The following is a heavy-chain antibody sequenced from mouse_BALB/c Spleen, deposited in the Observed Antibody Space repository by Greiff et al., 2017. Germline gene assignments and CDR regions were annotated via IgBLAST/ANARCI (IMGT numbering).Heavy chain of an antibody. V-gene: IGHV5-9-4*01. CDR3: ARSSTMITFAY. CDR1: GFTFSSYA. CDR2: ISSGGSYT. Sequence: EVKRVESGGGLVKPGGSLKLSCAASGFTFSSYAMSWVRQSPEKRLEWVAEISSGGSYTYYPDTVTGRFTIARDNAKNTLYLEMSSLRSEDTAMYYCARSSTMITFAYWGQGTLVTVSA. J-gene: IGHJ3*01. D-gene: IGHD2-4*01.